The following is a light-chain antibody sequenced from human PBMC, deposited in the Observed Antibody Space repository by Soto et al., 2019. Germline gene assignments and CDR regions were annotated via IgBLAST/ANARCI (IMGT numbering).Light chain of an antibody. CDR1: QSVSSN. CDR3: QQYKNWPRT. Sequence: EIVMTQSPATLSVSPGERVTLSCRASQSVSSNLAWYQQKRGQAPRLLIYDASTRATGIPARFTGSGSGAEFTLTISSLQSEDFALFYWQQYKNWPRTFGQGTKVEIK. V-gene: IGKV3-15*01. CDR2: DAS. J-gene: IGKJ1*01.